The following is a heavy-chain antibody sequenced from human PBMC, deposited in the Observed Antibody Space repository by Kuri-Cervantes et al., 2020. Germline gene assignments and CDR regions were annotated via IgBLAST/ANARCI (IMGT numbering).Heavy chain of an antibody. CDR3: ARDPYYGDYVKTFDY. Sequence: GESLKISCAGSGFTFSNNGINWVRQAPGKGLEWVASISSGGSYKYHAESVKGRITTSRDNAKNSLYVQMSSLRAEDTGVYYCARDPYYGDYVKTFDYWGQGTLVTVSS. CDR2: ISSGGSYK. J-gene: IGHJ4*02. D-gene: IGHD4-17*01. V-gene: IGHV3-21*03. CDR1: GFTFSNNG.